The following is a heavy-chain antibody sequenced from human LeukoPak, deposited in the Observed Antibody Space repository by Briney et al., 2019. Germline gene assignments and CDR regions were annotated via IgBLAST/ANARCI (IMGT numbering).Heavy chain of an antibody. CDR1: GYTFTGYY. D-gene: IGHD2-15*01. Sequence: ASVKVSCKASGYTFTGYYMHWVRQAPGQGLEWMGWINPNSGGTNYAQKFQGRVTMTRDTSISTAYMELSRLRSGDTAVYYCARVTGYCSGGSCYLYFQHWGQGTLVTVSS. V-gene: IGHV1-2*02. CDR2: INPNSGGT. CDR3: ARVTGYCSGGSCYLYFQH. J-gene: IGHJ1*01.